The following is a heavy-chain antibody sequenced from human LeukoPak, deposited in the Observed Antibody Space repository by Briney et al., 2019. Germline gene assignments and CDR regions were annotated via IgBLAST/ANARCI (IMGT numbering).Heavy chain of an antibody. Sequence: SETLSLTCNVSGASISSYYWSWIRQPPGEGLEWIGYFYHSGGTNYNPSLKSRATISIDTSKNEVSLKLRSVTAADTAVNYCARGASSSWYSLWKFWGQGTLVTVSS. CDR1: GASISSYY. J-gene: IGHJ4*02. CDR3: ARGASSSWYSLWKF. D-gene: IGHD6-13*01. CDR2: FYHSGGT. V-gene: IGHV4-59*01.